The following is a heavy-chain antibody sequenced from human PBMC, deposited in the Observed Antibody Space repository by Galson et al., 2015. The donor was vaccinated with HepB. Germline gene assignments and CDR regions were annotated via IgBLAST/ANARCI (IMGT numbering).Heavy chain of an antibody. D-gene: IGHD3-3*01. CDR3: GSTYYDFWSGSQERRGYGMDV. Sequence: LSLTCTVSGGSISSSSYYWGWIRQPPGKGLEWIGSIYYSGSTYYNPSPKSRVTISVDTSKNQFSLKLSSVTAADTAVYYCGSTYYDFWSGSQERRGYGMDVWGQGTTVTVSS. CDR2: IYYSGST. CDR1: GGSISSSSYY. J-gene: IGHJ6*02. V-gene: IGHV4-39*01.